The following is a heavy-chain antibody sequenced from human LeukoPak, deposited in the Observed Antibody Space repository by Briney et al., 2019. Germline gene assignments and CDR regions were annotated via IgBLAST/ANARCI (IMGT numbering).Heavy chain of an antibody. J-gene: IGHJ6*02. CDR1: GYTFTSYG. CDR3: ARNGLPYCSGGSCYLYYYGMDV. D-gene: IGHD2-15*01. V-gene: IGHV1-18*01. CDR2: ISAYNGNT. Sequence: GASVTVSCKASGYTFTSYGISWVRQAPGQGLEWMGWISAYNGNTNYAQKLQGRVTMTTDTSTSTAYMELRSLRSDDTAVYYCARNGLPYCSGGSCYLYYYGMDVWGQGTTVTVSS.